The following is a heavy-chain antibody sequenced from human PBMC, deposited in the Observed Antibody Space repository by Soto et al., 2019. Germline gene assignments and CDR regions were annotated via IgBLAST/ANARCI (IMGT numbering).Heavy chain of an antibody. Sequence: GGSLRLSCAASGFTVSSNYMSWVRQAPGKGLEWVSVIYSGGSTYYADSVKGRFTISRDNSKNTLYLQMNSLRAEDTAVYYCARRTRLGYCSGGSCEEYNWFDPWGQGTLVTVS. V-gene: IGHV3-66*01. CDR1: GFTVSSNY. CDR2: IYSGGST. CDR3: ARRTRLGYCSGGSCEEYNWFDP. D-gene: IGHD2-15*01. J-gene: IGHJ5*02.